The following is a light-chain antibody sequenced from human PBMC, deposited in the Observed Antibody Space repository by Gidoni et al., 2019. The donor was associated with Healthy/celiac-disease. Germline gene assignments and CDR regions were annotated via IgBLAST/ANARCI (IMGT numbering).Light chain of an antibody. V-gene: IGKV2-28*01. CDR1: QSILHSNGYNY. Sequence: DFVMTQSPLSLPVTPGEPASIFCRSSQSILHSNGYNYLDWYLQKPGQSPQLLIYLGSNRAHGVPDRCSGSGSGTDFTLKISRVEAEDVGVYYCMQALQTPRTFGHGTKVDIK. CDR3: MQALQTPRT. J-gene: IGKJ3*01. CDR2: LGS.